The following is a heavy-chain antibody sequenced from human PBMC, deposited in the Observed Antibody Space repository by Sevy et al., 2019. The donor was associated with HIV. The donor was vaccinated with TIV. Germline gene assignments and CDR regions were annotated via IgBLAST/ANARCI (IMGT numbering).Heavy chain of an antibody. Sequence: GGSLRLSCAASGFTFDDYAMPWVRQAPGKGLEWVSGISWNSGSIGYADSVKGRFTISRDNAKNSLYLQMNSLRAEDTALYYCAKDYSSGDPLNYYGMDVWGQWTTVTVSS. J-gene: IGHJ6*02. CDR2: ISWNSGSI. CDR3: AKDYSSGDPLNYYGMDV. V-gene: IGHV3-9*01. D-gene: IGHD6-19*01. CDR1: GFTFDDYA.